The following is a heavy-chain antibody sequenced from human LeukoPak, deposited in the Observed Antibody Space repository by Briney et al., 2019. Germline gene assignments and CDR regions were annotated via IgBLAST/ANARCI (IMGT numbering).Heavy chain of an antibody. V-gene: IGHV3-74*01. Sequence: GGSLRLSCEASGLTFSSHWMHWVRQARGKGLVWVSRITNDGRSTTYAASVKGRFTISRDNAKNMLYLQVNSLRAEDTAVYYCASPPYSSGWYICCWGQGTLVTVSS. CDR2: ITNDGRST. J-gene: IGHJ4*02. CDR3: ASPPYSSGWYICC. CDR1: GLTFSSHW. D-gene: IGHD6-19*01.